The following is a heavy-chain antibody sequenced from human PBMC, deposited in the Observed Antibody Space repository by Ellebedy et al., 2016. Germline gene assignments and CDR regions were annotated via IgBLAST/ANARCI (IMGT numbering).Heavy chain of an antibody. D-gene: IGHD5-24*01. J-gene: IGHJ4*02. Sequence: ASVKVSCXASGYSFTSYGINWLRHAPGHGLEWMGWVNGYNGHTNYAQKFQGRVTMTTDTSATTAYMELSSLRSDDTAVYYCATPQQTCSNCYNYKSWGQGTLVTVSS. CDR2: VNGYNGHT. CDR3: ATPQQTCSNCYNYKS. CDR1: GYSFTSYG. V-gene: IGHV1-18*04.